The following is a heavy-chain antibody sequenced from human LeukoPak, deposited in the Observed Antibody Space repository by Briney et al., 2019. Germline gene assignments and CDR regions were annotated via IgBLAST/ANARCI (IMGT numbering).Heavy chain of an antibody. V-gene: IGHV3-20*04. D-gene: IGHD4-17*01. Sequence: GGSLRLSCAASGFTFDDYGMSWVRQAPGKGLEWVSGINWNGGSTGYADPVKGRFTISRDNAKNSLYLQMNSLRAEDTAVYYCARTEYGDYSLPSGYWGQGTLVTVSS. CDR3: ARTEYGDYSLPSGY. CDR2: INWNGGST. J-gene: IGHJ4*02. CDR1: GFTFDDYG.